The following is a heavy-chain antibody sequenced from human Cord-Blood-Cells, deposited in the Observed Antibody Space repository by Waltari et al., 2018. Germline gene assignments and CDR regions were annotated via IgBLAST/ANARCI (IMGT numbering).Heavy chain of an antibody. D-gene: IGHD5-12*01. J-gene: IGHJ4*02. CDR3: ATGMRNIVATIAPFDY. CDR1: GYTLTELS. V-gene: IGHV1-24*01. Sequence: QVQLVQSGAEVKKPGASVKVSCKVSGYTLTELSMHWVRKAPGKGLEWMGGFDPEDGETIYAQKFQGRVTMTEDTSTDTAYMELSSLRSEDTAVYYCATGMRNIVATIAPFDYWGQGTLVTVSS. CDR2: FDPEDGET.